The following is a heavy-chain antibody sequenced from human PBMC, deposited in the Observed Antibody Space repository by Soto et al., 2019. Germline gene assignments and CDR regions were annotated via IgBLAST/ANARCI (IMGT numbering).Heavy chain of an antibody. CDR1: GVTIRSPDW. CDR2: IFQSGST. J-gene: IGHJ5*02. CDR3: ARGRGRYSSGWSWFDP. D-gene: IGHD6-19*01. Sequence: ETLCRPGGVSGVTIRSPDWWTWVRQPPGKGLEWIGEIFQSGSTNYTPSLESRVTISVDKSKNQFSLKLTSVTAADTAVYFCARGRGRYSSGWSWFDPWGLGILVTVSS. V-gene: IGHV4-4*01.